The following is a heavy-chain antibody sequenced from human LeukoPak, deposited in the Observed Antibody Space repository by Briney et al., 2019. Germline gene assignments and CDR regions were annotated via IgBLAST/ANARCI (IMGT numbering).Heavy chain of an antibody. V-gene: IGHV7-4-1*02. CDR3: ARDRGSSGWFDAFDI. Sequence: GASVKVSCKASGYNLITYGISWVRQAPGQGLEWMGWINTNTGNPTYAQGFTGRFVFSLDTSVSTAYLQISSLKAEDTAVYYCARDRGSSGWFDAFDILGQGTMVTVPS. D-gene: IGHD6-19*01. J-gene: IGHJ3*02. CDR1: GYNLITYG. CDR2: INTNTGNP.